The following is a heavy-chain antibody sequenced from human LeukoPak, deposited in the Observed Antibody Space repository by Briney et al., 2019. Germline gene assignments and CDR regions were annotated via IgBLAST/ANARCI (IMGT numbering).Heavy chain of an antibody. D-gene: IGHD6-19*01. J-gene: IGHJ4*02. Sequence: GRFTISRDNAKNSLYLQMNSLRAGDTAVYYCAREEPLAYSSGWYGDYWGQGTLVTVSS. V-gene: IGHV3-11*05. CDR3: AREEPLAYSSGWYGDY.